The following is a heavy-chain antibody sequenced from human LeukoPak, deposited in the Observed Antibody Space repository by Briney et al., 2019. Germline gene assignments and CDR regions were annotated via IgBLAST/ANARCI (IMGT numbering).Heavy chain of an antibody. CDR3: ARRRVRALVFDP. J-gene: IGHJ5*02. CDR2: INPNSGGT. Sequence: ASVKVSCKASGYTFTGYYMRWVRQAPGQGLEWMGWINPNSGGTNYAQKFQGRVTMTRDTSISTAYMELSRLRSDDTAVYYCARRRVRALVFDPWGQGTLVTVSS. D-gene: IGHD6-6*01. V-gene: IGHV1-2*02. CDR1: GYTFTGYY.